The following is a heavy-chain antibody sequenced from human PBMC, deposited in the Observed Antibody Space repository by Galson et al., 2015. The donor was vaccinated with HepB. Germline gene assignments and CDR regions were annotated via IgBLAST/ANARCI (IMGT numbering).Heavy chain of an antibody. V-gene: IGHV3-30*04. CDR2: ISYDERNG. CDR1: GFTFTTYA. J-gene: IGHJ6*03. Sequence: SLRLSCAASGFTFTTYAMHWVRQAPGKGLEWVALISYDERNGYYADSVKGRFTISRDNSKNTVYLQMNSLRAEDTAVYYCARSPYLENLFVYYYYMDVWGKGTTVTVSS. D-gene: IGHD3-3*01. CDR3: ARSPYLENLFVYYYYMDV.